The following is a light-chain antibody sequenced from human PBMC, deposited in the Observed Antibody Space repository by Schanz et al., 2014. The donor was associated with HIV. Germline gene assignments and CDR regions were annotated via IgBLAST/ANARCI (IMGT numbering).Light chain of an antibody. CDR3: LQYHAYPWT. J-gene: IGKJ1*01. Sequence: DIQMPQSPSPLSASVGDRVTITCRASQDIRNDLGWYQQKPGRAPKRLIYGASSLQSGVPSRFSASGSETEFTLTISSLQPEDYATYYCLQYHAYPWTFGQGTNV. CDR2: GAS. V-gene: IGKV1-17*01. CDR1: QDIRND.